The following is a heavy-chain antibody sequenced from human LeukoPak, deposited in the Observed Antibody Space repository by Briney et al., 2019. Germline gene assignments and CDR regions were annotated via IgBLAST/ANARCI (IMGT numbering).Heavy chain of an antibody. V-gene: IGHV3-11*01. Sequence: GGSLRLSCAASGFTFSDYYMSWTRQAPGKGLEWVSYISSSGSTIYYADSVKGRFTISRDNAKNSLYLQMNSLRAEDTAVYYCELSHDYGDYYFDYWGQGTLVTVSS. CDR3: ELSHDYGDYYFDY. CDR2: ISSSGSTI. D-gene: IGHD4-17*01. CDR1: GFTFSDYY. J-gene: IGHJ4*02.